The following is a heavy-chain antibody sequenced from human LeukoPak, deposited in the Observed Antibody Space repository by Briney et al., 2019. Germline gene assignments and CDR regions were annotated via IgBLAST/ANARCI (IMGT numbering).Heavy chain of an antibody. CDR2: ISYDGNNK. CDR3: AKGLYDSSGWYYFDY. V-gene: IGHV3-30*18. CDR1: GFTFSNYA. Sequence: GGSLRLSCAASGFTFSNYAMHWVRQAPGKGLEWVAVISYDGNNKYYADPVKGRFTISRDNSKNTLYLQMNSLRAEDTAVYYCAKGLYDSSGWYYFDYWGQGTLVTVSS. D-gene: IGHD3-22*01. J-gene: IGHJ4*02.